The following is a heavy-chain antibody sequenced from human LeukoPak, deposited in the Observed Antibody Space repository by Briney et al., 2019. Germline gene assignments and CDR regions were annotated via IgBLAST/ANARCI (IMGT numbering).Heavy chain of an antibody. CDR1: GGSFSGYY. V-gene: IGHV4-34*01. Sequence: KSSETLSLTCAIYGGSFSGYYWSWIREPPGKGLEWIGEINHSGITNYNPSLKSRVTISVDTSKNQFSLKLSSVTAADTAVYYCARGLSPRINMVRGVRPPFRGVFDYWGQGTLVTVSS. D-gene: IGHD3-10*01. CDR2: INHSGIT. CDR3: ARGLSPRINMVRGVRPPFRGVFDY. J-gene: IGHJ4*02.